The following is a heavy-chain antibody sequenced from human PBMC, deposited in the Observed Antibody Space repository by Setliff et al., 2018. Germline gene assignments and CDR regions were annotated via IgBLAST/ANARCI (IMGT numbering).Heavy chain of an antibody. J-gene: IGHJ4*02. CDR1: GPTFSRYS. Sequence: GGSLRLSCAAPGPTFSRYSMNWVRQAPGKGLEWISYISSSNSGMYYADSVKGRFTISRDSAKNSVCLQMNSLRAEDTAVYYCARGIGTLDISRYFDYWGQGTLVTVS. V-gene: IGHV3-48*01. CDR3: ARGIGTLDISRYFDY. CDR2: ISSSNSGM. D-gene: IGHD5-12*01.